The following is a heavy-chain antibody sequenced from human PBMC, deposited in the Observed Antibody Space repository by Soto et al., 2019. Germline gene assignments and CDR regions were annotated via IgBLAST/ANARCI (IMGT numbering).Heavy chain of an antibody. D-gene: IGHD7-27*01. CDR3: ARALGYAFDI. CDR2: ISTNGGST. Sequence: GVLRRSCSASGFTFSISAMHWVRQAPGKGLEYVSSISTNGGSTHYADSVKGRFTISRDNSKNTLYLQMGSLRAEDMAVYYCARALGYAFDIWGQGTMVTVSS. J-gene: IGHJ3*02. CDR1: GFTFSISA. V-gene: IGHV3-64*02.